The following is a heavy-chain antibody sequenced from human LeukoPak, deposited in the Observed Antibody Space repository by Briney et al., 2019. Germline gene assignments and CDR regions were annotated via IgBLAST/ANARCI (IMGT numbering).Heavy chain of an antibody. J-gene: IGHJ4*02. CDR1: GCTFNTHA. CDR2: ISVTGELT. Sequence: PGGSLSLSCAASGCTFNTHALSWVRLAPGQGLDWVAAISVTGELTYYSDSVMGRFAISRVNAKNSLYLQMNSLRTEATAACYCARDLAGRNYWGQGTLVTVSS. V-gene: IGHV3-23*01. CDR3: ARDLAGRNY.